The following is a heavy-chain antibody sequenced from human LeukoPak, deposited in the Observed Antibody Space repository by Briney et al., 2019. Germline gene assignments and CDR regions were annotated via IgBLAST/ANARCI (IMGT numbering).Heavy chain of an antibody. J-gene: IGHJ4*02. CDR1: GGSFSGYY. CDR2: INHSGTI. Sequence: SETLSLTCAVYGGSFSGYYWSWIRQPPGKGLEWIGEINHSGTINYNPSLKSRVTISVDTSKNQFSLKLTSVTAADTAVYYCARGPQSRFDYWGQGTLVTVSS. V-gene: IGHV4-34*01. CDR3: ARGPQSRFDY.